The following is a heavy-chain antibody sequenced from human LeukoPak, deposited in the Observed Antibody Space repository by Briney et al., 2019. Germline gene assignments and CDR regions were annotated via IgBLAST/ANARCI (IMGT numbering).Heavy chain of an antibody. Sequence: GGSLRLSCAASGFTFSSYSMNWVSQAPGKGLEWVSSISSSSSYIYYADSVKGRFTISRDNAKNSLYLQMNSLRAEDTAVYYCARGGSGSYYHLFDYWGQGTLVTVSS. CDR2: ISSSSSYI. CDR1: GFTFSSYS. V-gene: IGHV3-21*01. D-gene: IGHD3-10*01. J-gene: IGHJ4*02. CDR3: ARGGSGSYYHLFDY.